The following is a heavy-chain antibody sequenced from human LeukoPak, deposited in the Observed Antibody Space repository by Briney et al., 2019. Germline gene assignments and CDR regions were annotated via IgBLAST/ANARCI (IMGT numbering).Heavy chain of an antibody. J-gene: IGHJ4*02. V-gene: IGHV3-30*18. CDR2: ISYDGSNK. D-gene: IGHD1-26*01. CDR1: GFTFSSYG. Sequence: GGSLRLSCAASGFTFSSYGMHWVRQAPGKGLEWVAVISYDGSNKYYADSVKGRFTISRDNSKNTLYLQMNSLRAEDTAVYYCAKDLVGAIGYWGQGTLVTVSS. CDR3: AKDLVGAIGY.